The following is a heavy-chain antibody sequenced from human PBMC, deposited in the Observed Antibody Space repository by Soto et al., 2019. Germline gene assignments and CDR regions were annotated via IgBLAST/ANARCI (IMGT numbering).Heavy chain of an antibody. CDR2: IIPIFGTA. J-gene: IGHJ4*02. V-gene: IGHV1-69*13. CDR3: ANVVVVAAGPYFDY. CDR1: GGTFSSYA. Sequence: SVKVSGKASGGTFSSYAISCVRQAPGQGLEWMGGIIPIFGTANYAQKFQGRVTITADGSTSTAYMELSSLRSEDTAVYYCANVVVVAAGPYFDYWGQGNLVTVS. D-gene: IGHD2-15*01.